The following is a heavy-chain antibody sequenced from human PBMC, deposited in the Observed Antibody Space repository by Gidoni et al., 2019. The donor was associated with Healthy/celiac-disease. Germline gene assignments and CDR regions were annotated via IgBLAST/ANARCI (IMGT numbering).Heavy chain of an antibody. CDR3: ARGVLLAHYFDY. D-gene: IGHD3-10*01. CDR2: IWYDGSNK. Sequence: QVQLVESGRGVVQPGRSLRLSCAASGFTFSSYGMHWVRQAPGKGLEWVAVIWYDGSNKYYADSVKGRFTISRDNSKNTLYLQMNSLRAEDTAVYYCARGVLLAHYFDYWGQGTLVTVSS. J-gene: IGHJ4*02. V-gene: IGHV3-33*01. CDR1: GFTFSSYG.